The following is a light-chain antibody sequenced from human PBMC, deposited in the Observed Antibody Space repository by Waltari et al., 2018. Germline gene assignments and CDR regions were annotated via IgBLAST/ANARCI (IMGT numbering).Light chain of an antibody. J-gene: IGLJ1*01. CDR2: QDT. Sequence: SYELTQPPSVSVSPGQTASISCSGDRLGEKFATWYQQKPGQSPVLAIYQDTKRPSGVPERFSGSNSGNTATLTISGTQALDGADYYCQTWDTSNEAIFGPGTKVTVL. V-gene: IGLV3-1*01. CDR3: QTWDTSNEAI. CDR1: RLGEKF.